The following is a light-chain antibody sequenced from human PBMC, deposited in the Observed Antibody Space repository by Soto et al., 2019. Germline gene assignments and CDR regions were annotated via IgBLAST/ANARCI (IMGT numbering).Light chain of an antibody. CDR2: DVT. CDR3: CSYGGTYSV. J-gene: IGLJ1*01. V-gene: IGLV2-11*01. Sequence: QSALTQPRSVSGSPGQSVTISCTGTSGDVGGYNYVSWYQQHPGKAPKLMIYDVTHRPSGVPDRFSGSKSGNTASLTISGLQAEDEADYFCCSYGGTYSVCGTGTKLTGL. CDR1: SGDVGGYNY.